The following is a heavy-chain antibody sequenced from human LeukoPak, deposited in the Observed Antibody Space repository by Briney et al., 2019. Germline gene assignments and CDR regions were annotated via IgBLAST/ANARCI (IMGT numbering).Heavy chain of an antibody. D-gene: IGHD2-2*01. CDR3: ARDRPFDVILPAAMPVGIDF. V-gene: IGHV1-18*01. CDR1: GYTFTAYG. J-gene: IGHJ4*02. CDR2: ISAYNNKT. Sequence: ASVKVSCKASGYTFTAYGFSWVRQAPGQGLEWMGWISAYNNKTNYAEKFQDRVTLTTETATTTAYLELRSLRSDDTAVYYCARDRPFDVILPAAMPVGIDFWGPGALVIVSS.